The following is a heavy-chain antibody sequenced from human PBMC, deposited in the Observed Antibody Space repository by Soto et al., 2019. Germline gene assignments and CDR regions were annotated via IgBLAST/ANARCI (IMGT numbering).Heavy chain of an antibody. Sequence: GGSLRLSCAASGFTFSSYGMHWVRQAPGKGLEWVAVISYDGSNKYYADSVKGRFTISRDNSNNTLYLQMNSLRAEDTAVYYCANDWSLAVYQLLGGGYYYGMDVWGQGTTVTVSS. V-gene: IGHV3-30*18. CDR1: GFTFSSYG. CDR3: ANDWSLAVYQLLGGGYYYGMDV. CDR2: ISYDGSNK. D-gene: IGHD2-2*01. J-gene: IGHJ6*02.